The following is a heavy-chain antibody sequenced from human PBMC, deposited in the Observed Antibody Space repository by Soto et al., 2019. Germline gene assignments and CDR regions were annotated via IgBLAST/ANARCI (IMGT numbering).Heavy chain of an antibody. CDR2: IYPEDSET. Sequence: GESLKISCKGSGYSFTNYWIGWVRQMPGKDLEWIGIIYPEDSETRYSPSFQGHVTISADKSISTAYLQWSSLKASDTAMYYCARRRVAVAGYYYGMDVWGQGTTVTVSS. CDR3: ARRRVAVAGYYYGMDV. CDR1: GYSFTNYW. D-gene: IGHD6-19*01. V-gene: IGHV5-51*01. J-gene: IGHJ6*02.